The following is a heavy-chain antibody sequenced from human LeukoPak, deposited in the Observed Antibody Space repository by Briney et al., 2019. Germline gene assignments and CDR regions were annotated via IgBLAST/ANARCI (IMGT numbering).Heavy chain of an antibody. V-gene: IGHV4-30-2*01. CDR1: GGSISSGGYS. CDR3: ARLGAGPTYYDFWSGYSSFYFDY. Sequence: SETLSLTCAVSGGSISSGGYSWSWIRQPPGKGLEWIGYIYHSGSTYYNPSLKSRVTISVDRSKNQFSLKLSSVTAADTAVYYCARLGAGPTYYDFWSGYSSFYFDYWGQGTLVTVSS. J-gene: IGHJ4*02. CDR2: IYHSGST. D-gene: IGHD3-3*01.